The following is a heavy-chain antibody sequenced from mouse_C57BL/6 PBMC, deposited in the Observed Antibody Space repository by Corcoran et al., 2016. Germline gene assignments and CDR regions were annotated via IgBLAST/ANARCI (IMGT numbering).Heavy chain of an antibody. V-gene: IGHV1-26*01. J-gene: IGHJ2*01. CDR1: GYTFTDYY. CDR2: INPNNGVT. Sequence: EVQLQQSRPELLRPGASVKISCKPSGYTFTDYYMNRVKQSHGKSLEWIGDINPNNGVTSYNQKFKGKATLTIYKSYSTAYMELRSLTSEDSAVYYCARSDSSGYPYYCDYWGQGTTLTVSS. CDR3: ARSDSSGYPYYCDY. D-gene: IGHD3-2*02.